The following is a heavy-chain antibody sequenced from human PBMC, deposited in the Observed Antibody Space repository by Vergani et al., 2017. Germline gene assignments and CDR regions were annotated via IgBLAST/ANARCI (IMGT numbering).Heavy chain of an antibody. Sequence: QVQLVESGGGVVQPGRSLRLSCAASGFTFSSYGMHWVRQAPGKGLEWVAVISYDGSNKYYADSVKGRFTISRDNSKNTLYLQMNSLRAEDTAVYYCAKGSNGYDFWSGYYSPNYYYYMDVWGKGTTVTVSS. CDR1: GFTFSSYG. CDR2: ISYDGSNK. V-gene: IGHV3-30*18. J-gene: IGHJ6*03. D-gene: IGHD3-3*01. CDR3: AKGSNGYDFWSGYYSPNYYYYMDV.